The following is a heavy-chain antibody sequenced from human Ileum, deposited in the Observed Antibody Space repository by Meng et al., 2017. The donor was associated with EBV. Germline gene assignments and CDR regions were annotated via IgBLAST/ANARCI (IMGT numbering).Heavy chain of an antibody. Sequence: RRVQAGTQVKKLGASGKVSGKAFRYTFTNSEIHGVRQATGRGLGWMGWMNPKTGTAHYAQKFQGRVSMTRDTSITTAYMELSSLTSEDTAVYYCVRTLDRGDYWGQGTLVTVSS. V-gene: IGHV1-8*01. CDR3: VRTLDRGDY. J-gene: IGHJ4*02. D-gene: IGHD3-10*01. CDR2: MNPKTGTA. CDR1: RYTFTNSE.